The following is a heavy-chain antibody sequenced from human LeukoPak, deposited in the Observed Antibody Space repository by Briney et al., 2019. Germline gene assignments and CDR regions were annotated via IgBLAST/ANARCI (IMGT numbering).Heavy chain of an antibody. CDR3: ARLYYSYGIMDFDY. CDR1: GYSISSGYY. D-gene: IGHD5-18*01. CDR2: IYDSGST. V-gene: IGHV4-38-2*01. Sequence: PSETLSLTCAVSGYSISSGYYWGWIRQPPGKGVGWIGSIYDSGSTYYNPSLKSRVTISLDTSKNQFSLKLSSVTAADTAVYYCARLYYSYGIMDFDYWGQGTLVTVSS. J-gene: IGHJ4*02.